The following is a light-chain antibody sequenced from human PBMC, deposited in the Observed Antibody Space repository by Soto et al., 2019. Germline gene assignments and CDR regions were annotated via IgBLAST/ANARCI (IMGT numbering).Light chain of an antibody. CDR2: EAS. V-gene: IGLV2-11*01. CDR1: SSDVGAYNY. CDR3: AAWYDSLSGLYG. J-gene: IGLJ1*01. Sequence: QSALTQPRSVSGSPGQSITISCTGTSSDVGAYNYVSWYQQHPGKAPKLLIYEASKRPSGVPDRFSGSKSGTSASLAISGLRSEDEADYYCAAWYDSLSGLYGFGTGTKLTVL.